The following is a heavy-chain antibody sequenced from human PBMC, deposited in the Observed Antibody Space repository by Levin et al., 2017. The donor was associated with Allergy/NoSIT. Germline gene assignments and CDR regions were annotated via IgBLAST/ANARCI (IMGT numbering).Heavy chain of an antibody. CDR3: AKDPLWLGEPEAFDI. CDR1: GFTFINYA. CDR2: ISGGGYST. V-gene: IGHV3-23*01. Sequence: PGGSLRLSCAASGFTFINYAMSWVRQAPGKGLEWVSGISGGGYSTYYADSVKGRFTISRDNSKNTLYLQMNSLRAEDTAFYYCAKDPLWLGEPEAFDIWGQGTMVTVSS. D-gene: IGHD3-10*01. J-gene: IGHJ3*02.